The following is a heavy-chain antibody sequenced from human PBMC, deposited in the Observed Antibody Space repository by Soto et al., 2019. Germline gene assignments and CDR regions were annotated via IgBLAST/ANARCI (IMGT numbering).Heavy chain of an antibody. J-gene: IGHJ1*01. Sequence: EVHLVESGGGLVQPGGSLRLSCVASGFTFSSYWMHWVRQAPGKGLAWVSSISNDGSSIYADPVKARFTISRDNAKNTLYLQMNSLRAEDTAVYYCARLPNKSPQNWGQGTLVIVSP. CDR3: ARLPNKSPQN. V-gene: IGHV3-74*01. CDR1: GFTFSSYW. CDR2: ISNDGSS.